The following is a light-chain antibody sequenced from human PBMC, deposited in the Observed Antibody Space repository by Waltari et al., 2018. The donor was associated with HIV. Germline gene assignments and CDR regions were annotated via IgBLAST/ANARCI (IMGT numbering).Light chain of an antibody. CDR3: QSYDSSLSGSGV. Sequence: QSVLTQPPSVSGAPGQRVTISCTGSSSNIGAGYDVHWYQQLPGTAPKLLIYGNSNRHSGFPGLFSGAKAGTSASLAITGLQAEDEADYYCQSYDSSLSGSGVFGGGTKLTVL. CDR1: SSNIGAGYD. J-gene: IGLJ3*02. V-gene: IGLV1-40*01. CDR2: GNS.